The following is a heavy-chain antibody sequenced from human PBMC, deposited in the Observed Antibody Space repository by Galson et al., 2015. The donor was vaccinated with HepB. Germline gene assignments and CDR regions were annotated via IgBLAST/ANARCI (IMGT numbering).Heavy chain of an antibody. J-gene: IGHJ3*02. CDR2: IIPIFGTA. V-gene: IGHV1-69*13. D-gene: IGHD2-2*01. Sequence: SVKVSCKASGYIFIGYYMHWVRQAPGQGLEWMGWIIPIFGTANYAQKFQGRVTITADESTSTAYMELSSLRSEDTAVYYCAREEYHHGGDAFDIWGQGTMVTVSS. CDR1: GYIFIGYY. CDR3: AREEYHHGGDAFDI.